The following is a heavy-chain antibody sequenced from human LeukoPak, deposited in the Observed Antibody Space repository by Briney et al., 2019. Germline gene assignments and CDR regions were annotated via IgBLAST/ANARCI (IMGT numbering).Heavy chain of an antibody. CDR2: ISSSSSTI. CDR1: GFTFSSYG. CDR3: ARDAPTAQATPDAFDI. D-gene: IGHD1-26*01. J-gene: IGHJ3*02. V-gene: IGHV3-48*01. Sequence: PGGSLRLSCAASGFTFSSYGMNWVRQAPGKGLEWVSYISSSSSTIYYADSVKGRFTISRDNAKNSLYLQMNSLRAEDTAVYYCARDAPTAQATPDAFDIWGQGTMVTVSS.